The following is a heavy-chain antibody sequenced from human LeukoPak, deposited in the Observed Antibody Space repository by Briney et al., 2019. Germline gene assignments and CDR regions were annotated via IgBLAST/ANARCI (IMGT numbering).Heavy chain of an antibody. D-gene: IGHD4-17*01. CDR1: GLTVTNNY. CDR2: IYSNGDT. J-gene: IGHJ4*02. V-gene: IGHV3-66*01. Sequence: GGSLRLSCAASGLTVTNNYWNWVRQPPGKGPEWISLIYSNGDTRYADSVKGRFTFSRDNSKNTLYLQVNSLRAEDTAVYYCTYGDYPLTYWGQGTLVSVSS. CDR3: TYGDYPLTY.